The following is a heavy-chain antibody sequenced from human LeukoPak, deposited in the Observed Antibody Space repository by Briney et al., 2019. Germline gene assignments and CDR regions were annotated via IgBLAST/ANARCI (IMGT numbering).Heavy chain of an antibody. Sequence: GGSLRLSCAASGFIFSSYGMHWVRQAPGKGLEWVSSISSSSSYIYYADSVKGRFTISRDNAKNSLYLQMNSLRADDTAGYYCARDGGLGDYGEVDYWGQGTLVTVSS. D-gene: IGHD4-17*01. CDR1: GFIFSSYG. J-gene: IGHJ4*02. V-gene: IGHV3-21*01. CDR2: ISSSSSYI. CDR3: ARDGGLGDYGEVDY.